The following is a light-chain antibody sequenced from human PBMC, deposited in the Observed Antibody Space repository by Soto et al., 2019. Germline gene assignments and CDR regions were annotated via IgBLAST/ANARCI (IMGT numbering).Light chain of an antibody. V-gene: IGKV3D-20*02. CDR1: QNVYNNY. J-gene: IGKJ4*01. CDR3: QQRFIWPPVT. CDR2: GAS. Sequence: EIVLTQSPGTLSLSPGEGATLSCRASQNVYNNYLAWYQQKPGQAPRLLISGASSRATGIPDRFSGSGSGTDFTLTISRLESEDFAVYYCQQRFIWPPVTFGGGTNVEIK.